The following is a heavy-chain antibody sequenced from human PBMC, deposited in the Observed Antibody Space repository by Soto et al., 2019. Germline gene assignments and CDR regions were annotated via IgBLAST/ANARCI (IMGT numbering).Heavy chain of an antibody. CDR1: GFTFSSYG. D-gene: IGHD3-22*01. Sequence: GGSLRLSCAASGFTFSSYGMHWVRQAPGKGLEWVAVIWYDGSNKYYADSVKGRFTISRDNSKNTLYLQMNSLRAEDTAVYYCARDSPRTSRPYYYHRSAYYFDYWGQGTLVTVSS. V-gene: IGHV3-33*01. J-gene: IGHJ4*02. CDR2: IWYDGSNK. CDR3: ARDSPRTSRPYYYHRSAYYFDY.